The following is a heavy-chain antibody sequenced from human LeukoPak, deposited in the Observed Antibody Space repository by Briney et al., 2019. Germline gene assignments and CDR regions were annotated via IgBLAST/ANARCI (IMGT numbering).Heavy chain of an antibody. CDR2: IIPIFGTA. Sequence: SVRVSCKASGGIFSTYPISWVRQAPGQGLEWMGGIIPIFGTANYAQTFQGRVTITADESTTTAHMELSSLRSEDTAVYYCARSSSTSIYYYAMDVWGQGTTVTVS. CDR1: GGIFSTYP. J-gene: IGHJ6*02. D-gene: IGHD2-2*01. CDR3: ARSSSTSIYYYAMDV. V-gene: IGHV1-69*13.